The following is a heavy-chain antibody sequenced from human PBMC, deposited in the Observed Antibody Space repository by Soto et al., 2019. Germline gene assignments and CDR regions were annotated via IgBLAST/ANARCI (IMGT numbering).Heavy chain of an antibody. CDR2: IRSKAYGGTT. CDR3: TRGTSHGGYYYYGMDV. V-gene: IGHV3-49*03. CDR1: GFTFGYYA. Sequence: PGGSLRLSCTASGFTFGYYAMSWFRQSPGKGLEWVGFIRSKAYGGTTEYAASVKGRFTISRDDSKSIAYLQMNSLKTEDTAVYYCTRGTSHGGYYYYGMDVWGQGTTVTVSS. J-gene: IGHJ6*02. D-gene: IGHD2-8*01.